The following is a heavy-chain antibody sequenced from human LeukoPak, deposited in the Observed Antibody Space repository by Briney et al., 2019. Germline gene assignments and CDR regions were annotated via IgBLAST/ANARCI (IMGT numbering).Heavy chain of an antibody. Sequence: ASVKVSCKASGYTFTSYDINWVRQATGQGLEWMGWMNPNSGNTGYAQKFQGRVTMATNTSISTAYMELSSLRSEDTAVYYCARREYGSGSYHLVYWGQGTLVTVSS. J-gene: IGHJ4*02. D-gene: IGHD3-10*01. V-gene: IGHV1-8*01. CDR3: ARREYGSGSYHLVY. CDR2: MNPNSGNT. CDR1: GYTFTSYD.